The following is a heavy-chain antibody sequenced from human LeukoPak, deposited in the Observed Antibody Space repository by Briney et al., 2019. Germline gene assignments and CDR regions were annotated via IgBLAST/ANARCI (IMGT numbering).Heavy chain of an antibody. CDR3: ARGRKTYCSSTSCYVSGGDDY. CDR1: GGSFSGYY. D-gene: IGHD2-2*01. V-gene: IGHV4-34*01. CDR2: INHSGST. Sequence: SETLSLTCAVYGGSFSGYYWSWIRQPPGKGLEWIGEINHSGSTNYNPSLKSRVTISVDTSKNQFSLKLSSVTAADTAVYYCARGRKTYCSSTSCYVSGGDDYWGQGTLVTVSS. J-gene: IGHJ4*02.